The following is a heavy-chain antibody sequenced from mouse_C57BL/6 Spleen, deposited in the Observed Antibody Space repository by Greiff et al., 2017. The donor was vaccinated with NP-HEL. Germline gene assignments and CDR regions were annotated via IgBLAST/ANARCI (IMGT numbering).Heavy chain of an antibody. Sequence: QVQLKESGPELVKPGASVKLSCKASGYTFTSYDINWVKQRPGQGLEWIGGIYPRDGSTKYNEKFKGKATLTVDTSSSTAYMELHSLTSEDSAVYFCARGFYYGSGYWYFDVWGTGATVTVSS. D-gene: IGHD1-1*01. CDR2: IYPRDGST. V-gene: IGHV1-85*01. J-gene: IGHJ1*03. CDR3: ARGFYYGSGYWYFDV. CDR1: GYTFTSYD.